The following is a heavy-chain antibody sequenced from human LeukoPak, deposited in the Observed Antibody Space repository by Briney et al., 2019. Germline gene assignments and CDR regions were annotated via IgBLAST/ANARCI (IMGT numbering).Heavy chain of an antibody. CDR2: ISADGSVT. V-gene: IGHV3-74*01. CDR1: GFTFSRYW. Sequence: GGSRSLSCADSGFTFSRYWMHWVRQTPGKGLVWVSCISADGSVTRYADSVKGRFTISRDNTKSTLYLQMHSLRAEDTAVYYCATAGGDGSRMGFDPWGQGTLVTVSS. D-gene: IGHD2-15*01. J-gene: IGHJ5*02. CDR3: ATAGGDGSRMGFDP.